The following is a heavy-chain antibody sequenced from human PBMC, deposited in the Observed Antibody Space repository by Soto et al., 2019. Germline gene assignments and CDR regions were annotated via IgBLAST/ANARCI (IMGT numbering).Heavy chain of an antibody. D-gene: IGHD3-10*01. CDR3: ARGQSVRVRGVISGYYIDV. CDR2: INHSGST. Sequence: PSENLSLTCAVYGGCLSGYYWSWIRQPPGRGLEWIGEINHSGSTNYNPSLKSRVTISVDTSKNQFSLKLSSVTAADTAVYYCARGQSVRVRGVISGYYIDVWGKGTTVTVSS. CDR1: GGCLSGYY. V-gene: IGHV4-34*01. J-gene: IGHJ6*03.